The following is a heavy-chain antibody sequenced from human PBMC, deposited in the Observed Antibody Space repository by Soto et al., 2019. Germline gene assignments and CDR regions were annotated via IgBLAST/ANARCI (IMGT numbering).Heavy chain of an antibody. CDR2: ISGSGGST. CDR3: AKDQGTVVTPDYFFFDY. J-gene: IGHJ4*02. V-gene: IGHV3-23*01. D-gene: IGHD2-21*02. CDR1: GFTFSSYA. Sequence: GGSLRLSCAASGFTFSSYAMSWVRQAPGKGLEWVSAISGSGGSTYYADSVKGRFTISRDNSKKTLYLQMNSLRAEDTAVYYCAKDQGTVVTPDYFFFDYWGKGTRVTSPQ.